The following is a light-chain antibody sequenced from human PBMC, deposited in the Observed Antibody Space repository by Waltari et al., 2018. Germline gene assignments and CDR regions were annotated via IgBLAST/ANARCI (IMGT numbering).Light chain of an antibody. V-gene: IGKV3-11*01. J-gene: IGKJ2*01. CDR1: PSVSSY. Sequence: EIVLTQSPATLSLSTVERATLSCRASPSVSSYVAWYQQKPGQAPRLLIYDSSNRATGIPARFSGSGSGTDFTLTISSLEPEDFAVYYCQQRSNWPPTFGQGTKLAIK. CDR3: QQRSNWPPT. CDR2: DSS.